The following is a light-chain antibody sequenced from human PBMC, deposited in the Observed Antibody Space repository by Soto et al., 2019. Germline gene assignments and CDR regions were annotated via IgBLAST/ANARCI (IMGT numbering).Light chain of an antibody. CDR2: DSS. CDR1: QSVGTY. J-gene: IGKJ4*01. Sequence: EIVMTQSPATLSLSPGERATLSCRASQSVGTYLAWYQQKPGQAPRLLIYDSSKRATDIPARFSGRGSGTDFTLTISSLEPEDFAVYYCQQRSIWPPAFGGGTKVEIK. V-gene: IGKV3-11*01. CDR3: QQRSIWPPA.